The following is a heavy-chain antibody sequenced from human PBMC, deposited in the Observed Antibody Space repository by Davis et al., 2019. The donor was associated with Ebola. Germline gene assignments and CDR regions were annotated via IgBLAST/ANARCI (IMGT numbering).Heavy chain of an antibody. Sequence: GESLNISCAAPGFTFSSYAMSWVRQAPGKGLEWVSAISGSRGSTYYADSVKGRFTISRDNSKNTLYLQMNSLRAEDTAVYYCAKSGLSFGVVKYHYGMDVWGKGTTVTVSS. J-gene: IGHJ6*04. CDR3: AKSGLSFGVVKYHYGMDV. CDR2: ISGSRGST. D-gene: IGHD3-3*01. V-gene: IGHV3-23*01. CDR1: GFTFSSYA.